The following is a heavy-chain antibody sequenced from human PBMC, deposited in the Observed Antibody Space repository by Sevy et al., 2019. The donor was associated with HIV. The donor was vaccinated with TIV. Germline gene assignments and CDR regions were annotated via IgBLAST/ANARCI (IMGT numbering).Heavy chain of an antibody. V-gene: IGHV4-39*01. J-gene: IGHJ4*02. D-gene: IGHD3-16*01. CDR2: IYCGGST. CDR1: GGPISTCTNF. CDR3: ARGRITFFDD. Sequence: SETLSLTCIVSGGPISTCTNFWGWIRQPPGKGLERIGSIYCGGSTYYNPSLKSRVAISVDTSKNQFSLKVNSVSAADTAVYYCARGRITFFDDWGQGALVTVSS.